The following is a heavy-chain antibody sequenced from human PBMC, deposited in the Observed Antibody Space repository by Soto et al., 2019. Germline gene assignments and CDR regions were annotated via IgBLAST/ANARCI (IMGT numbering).Heavy chain of an antibody. CDR2: ISGSGGST. CDR1: GFTFSSYA. V-gene: IGHV3-23*01. Sequence: GGSLRLSCAASGFTFSSYAMSWVRQAPGKGLEWVSAISGSGGSTYYADSVKGRFTISRVNSKNTLYLQMNSLRAEDTAVYYCAKAGGTIFGVVDRQYYCMDVWGQGTTVTVSS. D-gene: IGHD3-3*01. CDR3: AKAGGTIFGVVDRQYYCMDV. J-gene: IGHJ6*02.